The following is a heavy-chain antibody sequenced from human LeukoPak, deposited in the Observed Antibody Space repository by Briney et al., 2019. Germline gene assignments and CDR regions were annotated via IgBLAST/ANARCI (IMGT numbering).Heavy chain of an antibody. Sequence: GGSLRLSCAASGFIITQNCMTWVRQAPGKGLEWVSVIYSAGRTCYSDSVRGRFTISRDNSNNTLYLQMNSLRAEDTAVYYCARVEDSGSADYWGQGTLVTVSS. CDR1: GFIITQNC. D-gene: IGHD3-10*01. J-gene: IGHJ4*02. V-gene: IGHV3-53*01. CDR2: IYSAGRT. CDR3: ARVEDSGSADY.